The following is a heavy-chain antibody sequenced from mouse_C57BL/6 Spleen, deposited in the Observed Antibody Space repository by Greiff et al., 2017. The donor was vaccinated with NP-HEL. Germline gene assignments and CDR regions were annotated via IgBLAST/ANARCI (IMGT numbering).Heavy chain of an antibody. V-gene: IGHV5-17*01. CDR2: ISSGSSTI. CDR1: GFTFSDYG. CDR3: ARTTFYYGNYGVDD. D-gene: IGHD2-1*01. Sequence: EVQLVESGGGLAKPGGSLKLSCAASGFTFSDYGMHWVRQAPEKGLEWVAYISSGSSTIYYADTVKGRFTISRDTAKKTLFLQMTSLRSEDTAMYYCARTTFYYGNYGVDDWGQGTTLTVSS. J-gene: IGHJ2*01.